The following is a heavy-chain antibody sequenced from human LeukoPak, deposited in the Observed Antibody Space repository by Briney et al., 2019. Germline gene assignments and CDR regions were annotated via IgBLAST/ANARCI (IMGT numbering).Heavy chain of an antibody. D-gene: IGHD2/OR15-2a*01. CDR1: GGTFSSYA. J-gene: IGHJ6*04. CDR2: IIPIFGIA. CDR3: AREKLRGILYYGMDV. V-gene: IGHV1-69*04. Sequence: ASVKVSCKASGGTFSSYAISWVRQAPGQGLEWMGRIIPIFGIANYAQKFQGRVTITADKSTSTAYMELSSLRAEDTAVYYCAREKLRGILYYGMDVWGKGTTVTVSS.